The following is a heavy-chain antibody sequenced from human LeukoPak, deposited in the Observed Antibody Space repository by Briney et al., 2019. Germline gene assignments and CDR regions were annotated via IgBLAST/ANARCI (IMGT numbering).Heavy chain of an antibody. Sequence: GGSLRLSCAASGFTFSSYEMNWVRQAPGKGLEWVSGISGSGGSTYYADSVGGRFTISRDNSKNALFLQMNSLRAEDTVIYYCAKPDMGYWAIKYWGQGTLVTVSS. V-gene: IGHV3-23*01. CDR1: GFTFSSYE. CDR2: ISGSGGST. D-gene: IGHD1-26*01. CDR3: AKPDMGYWAIKY. J-gene: IGHJ4*02.